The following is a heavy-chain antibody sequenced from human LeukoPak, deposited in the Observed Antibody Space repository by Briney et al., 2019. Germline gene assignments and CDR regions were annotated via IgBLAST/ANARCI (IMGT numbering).Heavy chain of an antibody. CDR1: GFTFSSYN. Sequence: GGSLRLSCAASGFTFSSYNMNWVRQAPGKGLEWVSYISTSSGTIYYADSVKGRFTISRDNAKNSLYLQMNSLRAEDTAVYYCARDGSRSGSYKSWGQGTLVTVSS. CDR3: ARDGSRSGSYKS. V-gene: IGHV3-48*04. D-gene: IGHD1-26*01. J-gene: IGHJ4*02. CDR2: ISTSSGTI.